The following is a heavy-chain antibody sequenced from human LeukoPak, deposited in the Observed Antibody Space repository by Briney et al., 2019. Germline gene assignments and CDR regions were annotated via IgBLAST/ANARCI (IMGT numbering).Heavy chain of an antibody. D-gene: IGHD3-10*01. J-gene: IGHJ4*02. V-gene: IGHV1-18*01. CDR1: GYTFSSYA. CDR2: ITTYNGKT. CDR3: ARGKDKSGTRGALDY. Sequence: VASVKVSCKASGYTFSSYAISWVRQAPGQGLEWMGWITTYNGKTDYAQNFQGRVAMTTDTSTNTTYMELRSLRSDDTAVYYCARGKDKSGTRGALDYWGQGTLVTVSS.